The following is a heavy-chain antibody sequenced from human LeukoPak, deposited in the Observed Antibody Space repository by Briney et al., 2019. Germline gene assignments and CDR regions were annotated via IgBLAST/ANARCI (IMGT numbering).Heavy chain of an antibody. Sequence: MINNGGRTFYVDSVKGRFTISRDNSKDTLYLQMNSLRAEDTAVYFCARVFGFGGGVYGMGVLGQGPTVTVPS. CDR3: ARVFGFGGGVYGMGV. CDR2: MINNGGRT. D-gene: IGHD3-10*01. V-gene: IGHV3-23*01. J-gene: IGHJ6*02.